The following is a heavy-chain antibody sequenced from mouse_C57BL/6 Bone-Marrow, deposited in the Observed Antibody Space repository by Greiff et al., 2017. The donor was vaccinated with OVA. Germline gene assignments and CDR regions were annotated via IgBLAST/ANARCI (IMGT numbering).Heavy chain of an antibody. CDR3: ARTYYYGSSLYYAMDY. V-gene: IGHV8-8*01. J-gene: IGHJ4*01. D-gene: IGHD1-1*01. CDR1: GFSLSTFGMG. CDR2: IWWDDDK. Sequence: QVQLKESGPGILQPSQTLSLTCSFSGFSLSTFGMGVGWIRQPSGKGLEWLAHIWWDDDKYYNPALKSRLTISKDTSKNQVFLKIANVDTADTATYYCARTYYYGSSLYYAMDYWGQGTSVTVSS.